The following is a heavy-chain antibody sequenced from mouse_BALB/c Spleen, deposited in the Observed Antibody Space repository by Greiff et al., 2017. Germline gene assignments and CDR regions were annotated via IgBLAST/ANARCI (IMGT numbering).Heavy chain of an antibody. D-gene: IGHD1-1*01. CDR2: IDPANGNT. V-gene: IGHV14-3*02. CDR1: GFNIKDTY. CDR3: ARALFTTVVDWYFDV. Sequence: EVQLQQSGAELVKPGASVKLSCTASGFNIKDTYMHWVKQRPEQGLEWIGRIDPANGNTKYDPKFQGKATITADTSSNTAYLQLSSLTSEDTAVYYCARALFTTVVDWYFDVWGAGTTVTVSS. J-gene: IGHJ1*01.